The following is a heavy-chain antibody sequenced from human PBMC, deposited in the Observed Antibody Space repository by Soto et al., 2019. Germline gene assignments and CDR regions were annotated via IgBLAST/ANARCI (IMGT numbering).Heavy chain of an antibody. J-gene: IGHJ3*02. V-gene: IGHV3-33*01. CDR3: ARVLRYFDWDYAFDI. CDR1: GFTFSTYG. D-gene: IGHD3-9*01. Sequence: QVQLVESGGGVVQPGRSLRLSCAASGFTFSTYGMHWVRQAPGKGLEWVAVIWNDGSTKYYADSVKGRFTISRDDSKNTLYLQMNSLIAEDTAVYYCARVLRYFDWDYAFDIWGQGTMVTVSS. CDR2: IWNDGSTK.